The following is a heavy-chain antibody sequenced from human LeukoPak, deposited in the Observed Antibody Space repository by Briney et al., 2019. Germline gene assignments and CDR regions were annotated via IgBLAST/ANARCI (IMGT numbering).Heavy chain of an antibody. CDR3: ARAGNYYGDYDF. J-gene: IGHJ4*02. CDR2: ISGSGSIT. V-gene: IGHV3-23*01. Sequence: QPGGSLRLSCAASGFTFRSYSMNWVRQAPGKGLEWVSTISGSGSITYYADSVKGRFTISRDNSRNTLYLQMNSLRADDTAVYYCARAGNYYGDYDFWGQGTLVTVSS. CDR1: GFTFRSYS. D-gene: IGHD4-17*01.